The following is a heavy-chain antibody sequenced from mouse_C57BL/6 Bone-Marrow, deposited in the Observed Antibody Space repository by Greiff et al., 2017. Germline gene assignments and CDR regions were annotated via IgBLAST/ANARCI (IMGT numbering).Heavy chain of an antibody. CDR2: ISNGGGST. V-gene: IGHV5-12*01. CDR3: ARPTGPWFAY. CDR1: GFTFSDYY. Sequence: EVMLVESGGGLVQPGGSLKLSCAASGFTFSDYYMYWVRQTPEKRLEWVAYISNGGGSTYYPDTVKGRFTISRDNAKNTLYRQMSRLKSEDTAMYYCARPTGPWFAYWGQGTLVTVSA. J-gene: IGHJ3*01. D-gene: IGHD4-1*01.